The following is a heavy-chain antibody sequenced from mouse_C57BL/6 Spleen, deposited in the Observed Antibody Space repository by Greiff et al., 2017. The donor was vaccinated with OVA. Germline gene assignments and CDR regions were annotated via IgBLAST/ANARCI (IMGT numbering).Heavy chain of an antibody. CDR2: IYPRSGNT. D-gene: IGHD1-1*01. V-gene: IGHV1-81*01. Sequence: QVQLQQSGAELARPGASVKLSCKASGYTFTSYGISWVKQRTGQGLEWIGEIYPRSGNTYYNEQFKGKATLTADKSSSTAYMELRSLTSEDSAVYFFARRITTVVANYFDYWGQGTTLTVSS. J-gene: IGHJ2*01. CDR3: ARRITTVVANYFDY. CDR1: GYTFTSYG.